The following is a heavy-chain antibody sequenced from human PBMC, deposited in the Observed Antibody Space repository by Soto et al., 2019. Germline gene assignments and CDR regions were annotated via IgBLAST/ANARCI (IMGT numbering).Heavy chain of an antibody. Sequence: EVQLLESGGGLVQPGESLKLSCAVSGFTFSSYAMSWVRQAPGKGLEWVSGISGTGRVTNYAESVKGRFTISRDNPKNALSLEMKRLRAEDTAVYDCAKDVHYDIVTGIEYFDHWGQGTLVTVSS. J-gene: IGHJ1*01. CDR1: GFTFSSYA. V-gene: IGHV3-23*01. CDR2: ISGTGRVT. CDR3: AKDVHYDIVTGIEYFDH. D-gene: IGHD3-9*01.